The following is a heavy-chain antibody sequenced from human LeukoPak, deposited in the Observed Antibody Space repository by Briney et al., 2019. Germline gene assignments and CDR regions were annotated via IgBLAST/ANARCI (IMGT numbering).Heavy chain of an antibody. CDR2: IYYSGST. D-gene: IGHD4-17*01. CDR1: GGSISSGDYY. J-gene: IGHJ6*03. Sequence: SETLSLTCTVSGGSISSGDYYWSWIRQPPGKGLEWIGYIYYSGSTYYNPSLKSRVTISVDTSKNQFSLKLSSVTAADTAVYYCAGEMTTVSYYYMDVWGKGTTVTVSS. CDR3: AGEMTTVSYYYMDV. V-gene: IGHV4-30-4*08.